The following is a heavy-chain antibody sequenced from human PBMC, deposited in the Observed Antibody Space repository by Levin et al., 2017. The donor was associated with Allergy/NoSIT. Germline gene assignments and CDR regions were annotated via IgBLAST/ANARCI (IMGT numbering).Heavy chain of an antibody. CDR1: GGSISRSSSY. J-gene: IGHJ4*02. Sequence: PSETLSLTCTVSGGSISRSSSYWGWIRQPPGKGLEWIGSIYYSGSTYYNPSLKSRVTISLDTSKNQFSLKLNSVTAADTAVYYGARRTDYGGNWDFDYWGQGTLVTVSS. CDR2: IYYSGST. CDR3: ARRTDYGGNWDFDY. V-gene: IGHV4-39*01. D-gene: IGHD4-23*01.